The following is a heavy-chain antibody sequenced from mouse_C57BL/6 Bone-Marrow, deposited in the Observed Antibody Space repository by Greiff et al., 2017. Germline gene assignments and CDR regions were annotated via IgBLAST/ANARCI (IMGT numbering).Heavy chain of an antibody. Sequence: QVTLKVSGPGILQPSQTLSLTCSFSGFSLRTFGMGVGWIRQPSGKGLVWLAHIWWDEDKYYNPAMKSRLTISKDTSKNQVFLKIAHVDTADTATYYCVRIPLYWVAYWGQGTLVTVSA. CDR2: IWWDEDK. V-gene: IGHV8-8*01. CDR1: GFSLRTFGMG. CDR3: VRIPLYWVAY. J-gene: IGHJ3*01.